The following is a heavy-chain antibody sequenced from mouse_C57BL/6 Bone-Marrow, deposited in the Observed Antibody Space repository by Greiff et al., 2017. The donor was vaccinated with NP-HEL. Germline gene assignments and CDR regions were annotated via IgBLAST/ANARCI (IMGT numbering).Heavy chain of an antibody. CDR1: GYTFTSYW. J-gene: IGHJ2*01. CDR3: ARRGPYYFDY. V-gene: IGHV1-64*01. Sequence: QVQLQQPGAELVKPGASVKLSCKASGYTFTSYWMHWVKQRPGQGLEWIGMIHPTSGSTNYNEKFKSKATLTVDKSSSTAYMQLSSLTSEESAVYYYARRGPYYFDYWGQGTTLTVSS. CDR2: IHPTSGST.